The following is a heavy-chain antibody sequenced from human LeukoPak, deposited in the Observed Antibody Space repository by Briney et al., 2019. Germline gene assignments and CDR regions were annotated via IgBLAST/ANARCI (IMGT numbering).Heavy chain of an antibody. Sequence: SVKVSCKASGGTYSSYAISWVRPAPGQGLEWMGRIIPIFGTANYAQKFQGRVTITADESTSTAYMELSSLRSEDTAVYYCARVDGGYSYGFNYWGQGTLVTVSS. CDR2: IIPIFGTA. CDR1: GGTYSSYA. D-gene: IGHD5-18*01. CDR3: ARVDGGYSYGFNY. J-gene: IGHJ4*02. V-gene: IGHV1-69*13.